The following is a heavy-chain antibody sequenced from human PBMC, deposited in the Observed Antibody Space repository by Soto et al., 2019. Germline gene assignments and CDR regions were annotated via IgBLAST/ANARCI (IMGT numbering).Heavy chain of an antibody. D-gene: IGHD6-13*01. J-gene: IGHJ5*02. V-gene: IGHV4-39*01. Sequence: QLQLQESGPGLVKPSETLSLTCTVSGVSISSSSYYWGWIRQPPGKGLEWIGSIYYGGGTYYNPSLKSRVTISVDTSKNQCTLKLSSVTAADTAVYYCARRWGSTTLASIGPLGQGTLVTVPS. CDR2: IYYGGGT. CDR3: ARRWGSTTLASIGP. CDR1: GVSISSSSYY.